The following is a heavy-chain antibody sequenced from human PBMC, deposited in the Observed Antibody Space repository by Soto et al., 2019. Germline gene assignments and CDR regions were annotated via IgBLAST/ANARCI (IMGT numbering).Heavy chain of an antibody. CDR2: INPNSGGT. V-gene: IGHV1-2*02. CDR1: GYTFTAYY. CDR3: AREMYDYGFFRNWFDP. D-gene: IGHD3-10*01. Sequence: QVQLVQSGAEVKKPGASVKVSCKASGYTFTAYYMHWVRQAPGQGLEWMGWINPNSGGTNYAQKFQGRVTLTRDTSISTAYIEPSRLTSDDTAVYYCAREMYDYGFFRNWFDPWGRGTLVTVSS. J-gene: IGHJ5*02.